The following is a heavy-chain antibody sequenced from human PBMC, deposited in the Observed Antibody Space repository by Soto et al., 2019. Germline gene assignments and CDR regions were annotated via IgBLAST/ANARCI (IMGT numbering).Heavy chain of an antibody. CDR1: GYTFTSYA. CDR2: INAGNGNT. V-gene: IGHV1-3*01. Sequence: ASVKVSCKASGYTFTSYAMHWVRHAPGQRLEWMGWINAGNGNTKYSQKFQGRVTITRDTSASTAYMEMSSLRSEDTAVYYCARDFVKYYYGSAPFDPWGQGTLVTVSS. CDR3: ARDFVKYYYGSAPFDP. J-gene: IGHJ5*02. D-gene: IGHD3-10*01.